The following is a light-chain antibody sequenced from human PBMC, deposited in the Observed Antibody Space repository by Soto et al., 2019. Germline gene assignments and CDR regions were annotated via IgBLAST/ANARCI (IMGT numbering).Light chain of an antibody. J-gene: IGLJ1*01. CDR3: AAWHDSLNGRYV. Sequence: QSVMTQPPSASGTPGQRVTISCSGSSSNIGSNTVNWYQQLPGTAPKLLIYSTDQRPSGVPDRFSGSKSGTSASLAISGLLSEDEADYYCAAWHDSLNGRYVFGTGTKVTVL. CDR1: SSNIGSNT. V-gene: IGLV1-44*01. CDR2: STD.